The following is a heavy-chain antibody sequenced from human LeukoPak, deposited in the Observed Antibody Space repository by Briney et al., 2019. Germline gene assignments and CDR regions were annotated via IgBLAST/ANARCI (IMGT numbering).Heavy chain of an antibody. CDR3: ARDLRGNWFDP. CDR2: ISGSSSDT. J-gene: IGHJ5*02. Sequence: GGSLRLSCAASGFTFSDYYMSWIRQAPGKGLEWVSYISGSSSDTKYADSVKGRFTISRDNAKNSLWLQMNSLRAEDTAVYYCARDLRGNWFDPWGQGTLVTVSS. CDR1: GFTFSDYY. V-gene: IGHV3-11*06.